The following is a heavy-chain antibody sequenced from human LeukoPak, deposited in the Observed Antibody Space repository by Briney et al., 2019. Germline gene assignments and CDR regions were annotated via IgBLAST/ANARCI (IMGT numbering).Heavy chain of an antibody. CDR3: AKDIALYREPLEY. CDR2: VRYDGTEK. J-gene: IGHJ4*02. CDR1: GFTFSSYG. D-gene: IGHD2-21*01. V-gene: IGHV3-30*02. Sequence: PGGSLRLSCAASGFTFSSYGMDWVRQAPGKGLEWVAFVRYDGTEKYYVDSVKGRFTISRDNFKNTLYLQMNSLRAEDTAVYYCAKDIALYREPLEYWGQGTLVTVSS.